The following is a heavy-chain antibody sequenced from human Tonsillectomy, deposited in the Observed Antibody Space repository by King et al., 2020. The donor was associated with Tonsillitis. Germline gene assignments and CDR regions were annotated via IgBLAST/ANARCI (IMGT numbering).Heavy chain of an antibody. CDR1: GFTFSSYA. V-gene: IGHV3-23*04. J-gene: IGHJ4*02. Sequence: VQLVESGGGLVQPGGSLRLSCAASGFTFSSYAMSWVRQAPGKGLEWVSAISGSGGSTYYADSVKGRFTISRDNSKNTLYLQMNSLRAEDTAVYYCAKVGFGELFFPEYYFDYWGQGTLVTVSS. CDR2: ISGSGGST. D-gene: IGHD3-10*01. CDR3: AKVGFGELFFPEYYFDY.